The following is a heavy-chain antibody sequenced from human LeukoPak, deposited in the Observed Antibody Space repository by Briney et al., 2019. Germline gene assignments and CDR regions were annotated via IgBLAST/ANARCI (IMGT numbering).Heavy chain of an antibody. CDR3: AGGFPSTTVTTDAFDI. CDR1: GVSISSNNYY. CDR2: IYTSGST. Sequence: SETLSLTCTVSGVSISSNNYYWSWIRQPAGKGLEWIGRIYTSGSTNYNPSLKSRVTISVDTSKNQFSLKLSSVTAADTAVYYCAGGFPSTTVTTDAFDIWGQGTMVTVSS. V-gene: IGHV4-61*02. D-gene: IGHD4-17*01. J-gene: IGHJ3*02.